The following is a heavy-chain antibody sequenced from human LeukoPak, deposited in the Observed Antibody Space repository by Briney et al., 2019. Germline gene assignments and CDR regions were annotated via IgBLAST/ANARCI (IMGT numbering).Heavy chain of an antibody. V-gene: IGHV3-13*04. CDR1: GFTFSSYD. CDR2: FGTGGDT. CDR3: ARGGWSHNNRYFDL. Sequence: GGSLRLSCVASGFTFSSYDMHWVRQAAERGLEWVSAFGTGGDTYYPGSVKGRFTISREDAKNSLYLQMNSLRAGDTAVYYCARGGWSHNNRYFDLWGRGTLVTVSS. D-gene: IGHD6-19*01. J-gene: IGHJ2*01.